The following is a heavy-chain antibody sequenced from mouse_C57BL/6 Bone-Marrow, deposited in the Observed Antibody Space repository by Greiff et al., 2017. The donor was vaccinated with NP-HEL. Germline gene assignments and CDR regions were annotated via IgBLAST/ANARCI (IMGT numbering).Heavy chain of an antibody. CDR3: ARWFYDYGFDY. D-gene: IGHD2-4*01. V-gene: IGHV1-63*01. CDR2: IYPGGGYT. CDR1: GYTFTNYW. Sequence: QVQLQQSGAELVRPGTSVKMSCKASGYTFTNYWIGWAKQRPGHGLEWIGDIYPGGGYTNYNEKFKGKATLTADKSSSTAYMQISSLTSEDSAIYYCARWFYDYGFDYWGQGTTLTVSS. J-gene: IGHJ2*01.